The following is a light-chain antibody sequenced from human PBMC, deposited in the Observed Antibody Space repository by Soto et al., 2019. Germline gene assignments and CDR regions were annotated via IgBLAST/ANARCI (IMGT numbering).Light chain of an antibody. V-gene: IGKV3-11*01. CDR1: RTVNNY. CDR2: DAS. Sequence: EIVLTQSPATLSLSPGERATLSCRASRTVNNYLAWYQQKPGQAPRLLIYDASIRATGIPARFSGSGSGTDFTLTISSLEPEDFAVYVCQQRSDWPPITFGQGTRVEIK. CDR3: QQRSDWPPIT. J-gene: IGKJ5*01.